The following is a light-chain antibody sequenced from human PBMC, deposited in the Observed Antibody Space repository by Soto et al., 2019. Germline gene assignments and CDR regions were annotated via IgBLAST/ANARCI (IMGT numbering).Light chain of an antibody. J-gene: IGKJ3*01. CDR1: QAISTY. CDR2: AAS. Sequence: DIQMTQTPPSLSASVGDRVTITCRASQAISTYLAWYQQKPGKVPKLLIYAASPLQSGVPSRFSGCGSGTDFTLTISSLQPEDVATYYCQEYDSAPLVTVGPGTRVDVK. V-gene: IGKV1-27*01. CDR3: QEYDSAPLVT.